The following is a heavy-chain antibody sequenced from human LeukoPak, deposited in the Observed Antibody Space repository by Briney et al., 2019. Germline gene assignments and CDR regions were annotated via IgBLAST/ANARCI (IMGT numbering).Heavy chain of an antibody. Sequence: PSETLSLTRAVYGGSFSGYYWSWIRQPPGKGLEWIGEINHSGSTNYNPSLKSRVTISVDTSKNQFSLKLSSVTAADTAVYYCARGDYGDLPFDYWGQGTLVTVSS. V-gene: IGHV4-34*01. CDR3: ARGDYGDLPFDY. J-gene: IGHJ4*02. CDR2: INHSGST. D-gene: IGHD4-17*01. CDR1: GGSFSGYY.